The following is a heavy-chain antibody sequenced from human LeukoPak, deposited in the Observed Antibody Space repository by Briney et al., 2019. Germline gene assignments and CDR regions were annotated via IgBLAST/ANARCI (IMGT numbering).Heavy chain of an antibody. CDR1: GFTFSSYN. CDR2: ISSSSSYI. J-gene: IGHJ6*02. V-gene: IGHV3-21*04. Sequence: PGGSLRLSCAASGFTFSSYNMNWVRQAPGKGLEWVSSISSSSSYIYYADSVKGRFTISRGNSKNTLYLQMNSLRAEDTAVYYCAKSSGWYYYYGMDVWGQGTTVTVSS. D-gene: IGHD6-19*01. CDR3: AKSSGWYYYYGMDV.